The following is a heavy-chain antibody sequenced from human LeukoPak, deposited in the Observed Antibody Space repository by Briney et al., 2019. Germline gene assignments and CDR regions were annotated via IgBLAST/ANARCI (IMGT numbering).Heavy chain of an antibody. Sequence: SQTLSLTCTVSGGSVSSGGHFWTWIRQYPGKGLEWIGYIYYSGTTHYNPSLKSRVTISVDTSKNQFSLSLTSVTAADTAVYYCARTVVIAATYWFDPWGQGSLVTVSS. V-gene: IGHV4-31*03. D-gene: IGHD2-15*01. CDR1: GGSVSSGGHF. CDR3: ARTVVIAATYWFDP. CDR2: IYYSGTT. J-gene: IGHJ5*02.